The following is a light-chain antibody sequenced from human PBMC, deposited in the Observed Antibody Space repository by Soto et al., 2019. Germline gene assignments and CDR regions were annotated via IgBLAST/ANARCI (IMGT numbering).Light chain of an antibody. Sequence: DIQMTQSPSTLYASVGDRVTIASRASQSISRYLAWYQQQPGKAPKLLIYKASSLESGVPSRFSGSGSGKEFTLTISSLQPDDCATYYCQRYSGYPLTFGGGTQVEIK. CDR2: KAS. CDR1: QSISRY. V-gene: IGKV1-5*03. CDR3: QRYSGYPLT. J-gene: IGKJ4*01.